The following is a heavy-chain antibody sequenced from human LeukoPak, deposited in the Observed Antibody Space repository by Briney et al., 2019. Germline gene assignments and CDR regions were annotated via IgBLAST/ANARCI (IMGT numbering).Heavy chain of an antibody. J-gene: IGHJ5*02. CDR2: IYYSGNT. Sequence: PSETLSLTCTVSGGSISSHYWSWIRQPPGKGLEWVGNIYYSGNTYYNPSLKSRVTMSVDTSKNQFSLKPSSVTAADTAVYYCARNYYDSSGYYYGGAGGLDPWGQGTLVTVSS. CDR3: ARNYYDSSGYYYGGAGGLDP. D-gene: IGHD3-22*01. CDR1: GGSISSHY. V-gene: IGHV4-59*06.